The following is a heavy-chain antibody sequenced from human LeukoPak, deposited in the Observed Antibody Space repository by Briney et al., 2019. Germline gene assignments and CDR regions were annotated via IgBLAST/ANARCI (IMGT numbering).Heavy chain of an antibody. J-gene: IGHJ4*02. Sequence: GASVKVSCKASGYTFTGYYMHWVRQAPGQGLEWMGWINPNSGGTNYAQKFQGRVTMTRDTSISTAYMELSRLRSDDTAVYYCGKIKYSLGVGGTGGFDYWGQGTLVTVSS. D-gene: IGHD6-19*01. CDR1: GYTFTGYY. CDR2: INPNSGGT. V-gene: IGHV1-2*02. CDR3: GKIKYSLGVGGTGGFDY.